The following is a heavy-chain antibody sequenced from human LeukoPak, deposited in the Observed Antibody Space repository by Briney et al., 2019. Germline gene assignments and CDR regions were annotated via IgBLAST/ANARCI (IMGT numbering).Heavy chain of an antibody. D-gene: IGHD2-15*01. CDR1: GFTFSSYA. V-gene: IGHV3-23*01. CDR3: ATPRGIVVVVAAPSFDF. CDR2: ISDSGGST. J-gene: IGHJ4*02. Sequence: GGSLRLSCAASGFTFSSYAMSWVRQAPGKGLEWVSSISDSGGSTYYADSVKGRFTVSRDNSKNTLYLQMSSLRADDTAVYYCATPRGIVVVVAAPSFDFWGQGTLVTVSS.